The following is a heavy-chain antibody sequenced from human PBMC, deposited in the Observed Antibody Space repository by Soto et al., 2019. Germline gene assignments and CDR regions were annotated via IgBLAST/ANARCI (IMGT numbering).Heavy chain of an antibody. J-gene: IGHJ2*01. CDR1: GGSLSSYY. CDR3: ARFNWYFDL. Sequence: PSETLSLTCVVSGGSLSSYYWSWIRQPPGKGLEWIGYIYYRGSTNYNPSLKSRVTISVDTSKNQFSLKLSSVTAADTAMYYCARFNWYFDLWGRGTLVTVSS. V-gene: IGHV4-59*01. CDR2: IYYRGST.